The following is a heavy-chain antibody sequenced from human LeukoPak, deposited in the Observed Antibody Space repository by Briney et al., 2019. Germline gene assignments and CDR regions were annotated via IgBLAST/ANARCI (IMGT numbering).Heavy chain of an antibody. CDR2: IYPGDSES. CDR3: ARQKYCSGGSCSDYYGMDV. Sequence: GESLKISCKGPGYSFTTYWIGWVRQMPGKGLEWMGIIYPGDSESRHSPSFQGQVTISADKSISTAYLQWSSLKASDTAMYYCARQKYCSGGSCSDYYGMDVWGQGTTVTVSS. J-gene: IGHJ6*02. D-gene: IGHD2-15*01. CDR1: GYSFTTYW. V-gene: IGHV5-51*01.